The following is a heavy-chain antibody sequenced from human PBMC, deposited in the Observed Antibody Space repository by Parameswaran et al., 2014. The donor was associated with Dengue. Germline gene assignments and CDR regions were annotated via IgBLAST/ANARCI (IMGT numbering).Heavy chain of an antibody. CDR2: IHHAGRT. J-gene: IGHJ5*02. CDR3: ARHPITMVGAAWFDP. D-gene: IGHD3-10*01. V-gene: IGHV4-38-2*01. Sequence: LSCVVSTYFIGSTDYWGWIRQTPGKGLEWIGSIHHAGRTYYNPSLTSRVTISIDMSDKHLSLKLRSVTAADTAVYYCARHPITMVGAAWFDPWGQGTVVTVSS. CDR1: TYFIGSTDY.